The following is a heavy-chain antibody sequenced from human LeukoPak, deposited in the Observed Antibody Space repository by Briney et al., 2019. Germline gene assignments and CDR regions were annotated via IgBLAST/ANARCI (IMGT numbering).Heavy chain of an antibody. V-gene: IGHV3-74*01. Sequence: PGGSLRLSCAASGFTFSSYWMHWVRQAPGKGLVWVSRINSDGSSTSYADSVKGRFTISRDNAKNTLYLQMNSLRAEDTAVYYCASLFLCYGCSSSSASVNIWGQGTMVTVSS. CDR2: INSDGSST. D-gene: IGHD6-6*01. J-gene: IGHJ3*02. CDR3: ASLFLCYGCSSSSASVNI. CDR1: GFTFSSYW.